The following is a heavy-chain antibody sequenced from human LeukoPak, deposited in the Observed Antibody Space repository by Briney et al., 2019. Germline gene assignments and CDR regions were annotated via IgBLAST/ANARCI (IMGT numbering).Heavy chain of an antibody. J-gene: IGHJ4*02. D-gene: IGHD2-2*01. Sequence: GGSLRLSCAASGFTFSSYAMSWVRQAPGKGLEWVSAISGSGGSTYYADSVKGRFTISRDNSKNTLYLQMNSLRAEDTAVYYCAKGARYCSSTSCPFDYWGQGTLVTVSS. CDR2: ISGSGGST. CDR1: GFTFSSYA. CDR3: AKGARYCSSTSCPFDY. V-gene: IGHV3-23*01.